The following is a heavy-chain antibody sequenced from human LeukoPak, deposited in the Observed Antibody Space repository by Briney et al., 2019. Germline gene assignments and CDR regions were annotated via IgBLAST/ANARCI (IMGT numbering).Heavy chain of an antibody. CDR3: ARDGHYFNGGIIDYYYYYGMDV. D-gene: IGHD4-23*01. CDR1: GGTFSSYA. Sequence: ASVKVSCKASGGTFSSYAISWVRQAPGQGLEWMGGIIPIFGTANYAQKFQGRVTITADESTSTAYMELSSLRSEDTAVYYCARDGHYFNGGIIDYYYYYGMDVWGQGTTVTVSS. J-gene: IGHJ6*02. V-gene: IGHV1-69*13. CDR2: IIPIFGTA.